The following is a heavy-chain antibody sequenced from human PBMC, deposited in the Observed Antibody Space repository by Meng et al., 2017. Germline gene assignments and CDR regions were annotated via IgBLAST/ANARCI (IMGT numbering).Heavy chain of an antibody. CDR3: AKDRAVAKNGFYGMDV. V-gene: IGHV3-9*01. CDR2: ISWNSGSI. CDR1: GFTFDDYA. J-gene: IGHJ6*02. D-gene: IGHD5-12*01. Sequence: SLKISCAASGFTFDDYAMNWVRHAPGKGLEWVSGISWNSGSIGYADSVKGRFTISRDNAKNSLYLQMNTLRAEDTALYYCAKDRAVAKNGFYGMDVWGQGTTVTVSS.